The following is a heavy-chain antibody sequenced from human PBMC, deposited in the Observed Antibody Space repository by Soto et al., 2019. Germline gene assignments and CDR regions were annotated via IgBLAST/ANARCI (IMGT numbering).Heavy chain of an antibody. J-gene: IGHJ6*02. Sequence: EVQLLESGGGLVQPGGSLRLSCAASGFTFSSYAMSWVRQAPGKGLEWVSAISGSGGSTYYADSVKGRFTISRDNSKNTMYRQMNSLRAEDTAVYYCAKDEVGAIYYYYYGMDVWGQGTTVTVSS. CDR1: GFTFSSYA. CDR2: ISGSGGST. D-gene: IGHD1-26*01. CDR3: AKDEVGAIYYYYYGMDV. V-gene: IGHV3-23*01.